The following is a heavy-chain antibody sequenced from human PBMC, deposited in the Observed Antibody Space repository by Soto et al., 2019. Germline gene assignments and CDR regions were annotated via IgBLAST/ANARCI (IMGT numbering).Heavy chain of an antibody. D-gene: IGHD6-13*01. V-gene: IGHV3-23*01. Sequence: EVQLLESGGGLVQPGGSLRLSCAASGFTFSSYAMSWVRQAPGKGLEWVSAISGSGASTYYADSVTGRFIISRHNSKNTLYLPMNSLRAEDTAVYHCAKDLGYSSSAGDYWGQGTLVTVSS. CDR3: AKDLGYSSSAGDY. CDR2: ISGSGAST. CDR1: GFTFSSYA. J-gene: IGHJ4*02.